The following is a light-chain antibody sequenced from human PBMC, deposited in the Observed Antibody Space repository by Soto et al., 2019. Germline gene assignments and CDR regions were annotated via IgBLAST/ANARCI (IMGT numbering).Light chain of an antibody. J-gene: IGLJ1*01. CDR2: DVS. V-gene: IGLV2-14*03. CDR1: SIDVGAYNY. Sequence: QSALTQPASVSGSPGQSITISCTGASIDVGAYNYVSWYQQHPGKAPKLMIYDVSSRPSGVSDRFSGSKSGNTASLTISGLQAEDEADYYCSSYTTSLTYVFGTGTKLTVL. CDR3: SSYTTSLTYV.